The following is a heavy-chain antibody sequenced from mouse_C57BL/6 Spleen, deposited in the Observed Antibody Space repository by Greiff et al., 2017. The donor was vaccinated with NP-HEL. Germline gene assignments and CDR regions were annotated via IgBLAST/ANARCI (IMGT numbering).Heavy chain of an antibody. CDR2: INPNNGGT. CDR1: GYTFTDYY. J-gene: IGHJ4*01. CDR3: ARGRQLRLRYAMDY. D-gene: IGHD3-2*02. V-gene: IGHV1-26*01. Sequence: EVQLQQSGPELVKPGASVKISCKASGYTFTDYYMNWVKQSHGKSLEWIGDINPNNGGTSYNQKFKGKATLTVDKSSSTAYMELRSLTSEDSAVYYCARGRQLRLRYAMDYWGQGTSVTVSS.